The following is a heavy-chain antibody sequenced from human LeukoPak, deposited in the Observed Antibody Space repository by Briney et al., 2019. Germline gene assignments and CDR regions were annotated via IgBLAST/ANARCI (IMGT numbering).Heavy chain of an antibody. J-gene: IGHJ4*02. D-gene: IGHD1-26*01. CDR1: GGSISSYY. Sequence: SETLSLTCTVSGGSISSYYWSWIRQPPGKGLEWIGYIYYSGSTNYNPSLKSRVTISVDTSKNQFSLKLSSVTAADTAVYYCARGGSGSLRAADYWGQGTLVTVSS. CDR3: ARGGSGSLRAADY. V-gene: IGHV4-59*12. CDR2: IYYSGST.